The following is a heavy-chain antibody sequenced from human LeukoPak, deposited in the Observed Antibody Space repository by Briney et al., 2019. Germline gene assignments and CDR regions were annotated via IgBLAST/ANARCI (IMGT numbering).Heavy chain of an antibody. J-gene: IGHJ5*02. CDR1: GYSISSGYY. CDR3: ARVFGCSSTSCYGWFDP. V-gene: IGHV4-38-2*02. D-gene: IGHD2-2*01. CDR2: IYHSGST. Sequence: SETLSLTCTVSGYSISSGYYWGWIRQPPGKGLEWIGSIYHSGSTYYNPSLKSRVTISVDTSKNQFSLKLSSVTAADTAVYYCARVFGCSSTSCYGWFDPWGQGTLVTVSS.